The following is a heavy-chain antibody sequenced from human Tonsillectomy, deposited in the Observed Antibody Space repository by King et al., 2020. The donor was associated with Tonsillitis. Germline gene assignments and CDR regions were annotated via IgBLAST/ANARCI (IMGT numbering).Heavy chain of an antibody. CDR1: GGPISSGGYY. J-gene: IGHJ3*02. Sequence: VQLQESGPGLVKPSQTLSLTCKVSGGPISSGGYYWSWIRQHPGKGLWWIGYIYYSGSTYYNPSLKSRVTIAVDTSKNHFSLKLSSVTAADTAVYYCARGLFSSTSADAFDIWGQGTLVAVSS. CDR3: ARGLFSSTSADAFDI. V-gene: IGHV4-31*03. CDR2: IYYSGST. D-gene: IGHD2-2*01.